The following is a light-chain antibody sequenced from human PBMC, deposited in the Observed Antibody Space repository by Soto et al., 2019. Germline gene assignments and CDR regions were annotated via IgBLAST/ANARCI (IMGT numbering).Light chain of an antibody. CDR1: NSDVGGYNS. J-gene: IGLJ1*01. CDR2: EVS. Sequence: QSVLTQPASVSGSPGQSITISCTGTNSDVGGYNSVSWYQQHPDKAPKLMIYEVSSRPSGVSGRFSGFKSGNTASLTISGLQSEDEADYYCISYTGSSTSYVFGSGTKVTVL. V-gene: IGLV2-14*01. CDR3: ISYTGSSTSYV.